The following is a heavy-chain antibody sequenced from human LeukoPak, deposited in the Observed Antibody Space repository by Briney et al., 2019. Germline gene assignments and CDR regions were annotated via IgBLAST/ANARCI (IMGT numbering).Heavy chain of an antibody. J-gene: IGHJ4*02. D-gene: IGHD2-15*01. Sequence: TSVKVSCKASGYTFTCYYMHWVRQAPGQGLEWMGWINPNSGGTNYAQKFQGRVTMTRDTSISTAYMELSRLRSDDTAVYYCAREDMSGAEDYWGQGTLVTVSS. CDR1: GYTFTCYY. CDR3: AREDMSGAEDY. V-gene: IGHV1-2*02. CDR2: INPNSGGT.